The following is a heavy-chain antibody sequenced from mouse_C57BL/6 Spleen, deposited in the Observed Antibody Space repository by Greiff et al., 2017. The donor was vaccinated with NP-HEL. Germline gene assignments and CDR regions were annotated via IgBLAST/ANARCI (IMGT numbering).Heavy chain of an antibody. D-gene: IGHD2-3*01. CDR2: IDPEDGKT. V-gene: IGHV14-2*01. J-gene: IGHJ3*01. Sequence: EVKLQESGAELVKPGASVKLSCTASGFNIKDYYMHWVKQRTEQGLEWIGRIDPEDGKTKYAPKFQGKATITADTASNTAYLQLSSLTSEDTAVYYCARGYYERFAYWGQGTLVTVSA. CDR1: GFNIKDYY. CDR3: ARGYYERFAY.